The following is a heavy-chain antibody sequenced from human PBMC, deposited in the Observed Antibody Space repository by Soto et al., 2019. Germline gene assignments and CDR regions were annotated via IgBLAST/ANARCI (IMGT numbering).Heavy chain of an antibody. Sequence: ASVKVSCKASGGTFSSYAISWVRQAPGQGLEWMGGIIPIFGTANYAQKFQGRVTITADKSTSTAYMELSSLRSEDTAVYYCARAGEYRSSAGVGLDYWGQGTLLTVSS. D-gene: IGHD6-6*01. CDR3: ARAGEYRSSAGVGLDY. CDR1: GGTFSSYA. J-gene: IGHJ4*02. V-gene: IGHV1-69*06. CDR2: IIPIFGTA.